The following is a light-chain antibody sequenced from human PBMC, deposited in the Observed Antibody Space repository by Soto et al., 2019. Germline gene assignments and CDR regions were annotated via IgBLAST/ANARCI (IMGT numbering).Light chain of an antibody. J-gene: IGKJ1*01. Sequence: DIQMTQSASILSASFGDRVTITWRASQSISSWLAWYQQKPGKAPNLLIHKASHLESGVPSRFSGSGSGTEFTLTISSLQTGDFATYYCQHYNTYPWTFGQGTKVDIK. CDR1: QSISSW. V-gene: IGKV1-5*03. CDR2: KAS. CDR3: QHYNTYPWT.